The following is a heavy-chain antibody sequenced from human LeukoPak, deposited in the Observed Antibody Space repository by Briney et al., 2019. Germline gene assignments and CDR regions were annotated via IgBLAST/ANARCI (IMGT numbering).Heavy chain of an antibody. CDR3: ARDVGGGPFFDY. CDR2: IYNSGST. V-gene: IGHV4-59*01. CDR1: GGSISSFY. Sequence: KPSETLSLTCTVSGGSISSFYWGWIRQPPGKGLEWIGYIYNSGSTDYNPSLKSRVTISVDTSKNQFSLKLSSVTAADTAVYYCARDVGGGPFFDYWGQRTLVTVSS. J-gene: IGHJ4*02. D-gene: IGHD2-15*01.